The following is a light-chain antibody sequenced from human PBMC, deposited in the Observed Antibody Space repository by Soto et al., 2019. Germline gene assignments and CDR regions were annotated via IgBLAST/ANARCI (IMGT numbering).Light chain of an antibody. CDR2: YNN. V-gene: IGLV1-47*02. J-gene: IGLJ1*01. CDR3: AAWDDSLRACV. Sequence: QSALTQEPSASGTAGQGVTISCSGSDSNIGSNSVYWYRHLPKTAPKLLIYYNNQRPSGVPDRSSGSRSGTSASLAISGIRSGDEADYYCAAWDDSLRACVFGTGTKVTVL. CDR1: DSNIGSNS.